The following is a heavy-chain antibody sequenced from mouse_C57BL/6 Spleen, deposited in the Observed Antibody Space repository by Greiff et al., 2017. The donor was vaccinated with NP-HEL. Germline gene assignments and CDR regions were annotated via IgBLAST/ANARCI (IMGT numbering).Heavy chain of an antibody. J-gene: IGHJ1*03. CDR1: GFTFSDYY. CDR2: INYDGSST. V-gene: IGHV5-16*01. D-gene: IGHD1-1*01. CDR3: ASLLSSYVYFDV. Sequence: EVHLVESEGGLVQPGSSMKLSCTASGFTFSDYYMAWVRQVPEKGLEWVANINYDGSSTYYLDSLKSRFIISRDNAKNILYLQMSSLKSEDTATYYCASLLSSYVYFDVWGTGTTVTVSS.